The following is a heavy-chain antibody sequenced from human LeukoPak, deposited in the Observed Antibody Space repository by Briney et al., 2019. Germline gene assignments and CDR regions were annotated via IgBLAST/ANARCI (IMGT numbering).Heavy chain of an antibody. CDR1: GYSFTNYW. D-gene: IGHD3-22*01. Sequence: GESLKISCKGSGYSFTNYWIGWVRQMPGKGLEWMGIIYPGDSDTRYSPSFQGQVTSSADKSISTAFLQWSSLKASDTAIYYCARHYNSPDIWGQGTMVTVSS. CDR3: ARHYNSPDI. CDR2: IYPGDSDT. V-gene: IGHV5-51*01. J-gene: IGHJ3*02.